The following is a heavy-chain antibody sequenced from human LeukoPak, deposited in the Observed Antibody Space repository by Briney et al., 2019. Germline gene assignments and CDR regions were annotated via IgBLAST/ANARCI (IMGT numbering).Heavy chain of an antibody. V-gene: IGHV4-39*01. Sequence: SGTLSPTCTVSGASISGSGYYWGWIRQPPGKGLEWIGSIYSSGSTYYNASLQSRVTISIETSKNQISLRLNSVTAADTAVYYCARLYSRGLGYFDWFTGAWYDPWGQGTLVTVSS. CDR2: IYSSGST. D-gene: IGHD3-9*01. J-gene: IGHJ5*02. CDR3: ARLYSRGLGYFDWFTGAWYDP. CDR1: GASISGSGYY.